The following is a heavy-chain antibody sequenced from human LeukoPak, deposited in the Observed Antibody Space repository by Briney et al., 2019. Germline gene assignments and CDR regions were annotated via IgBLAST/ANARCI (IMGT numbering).Heavy chain of an antibody. V-gene: IGHV1-8*01. CDR3: AKGGAVPWTGLDY. J-gene: IGHJ4*02. D-gene: IGHD6-19*01. CDR2: MNPNSGNT. Sequence: ASVKVSCKASGYTFTSYDINWVRQATGQGLEWMGWMNPNSGNTDYTQKFQGRVTMTRNTSISTAYMELSSLRSEDTAVYYCAKGGAVPWTGLDYWGQGTLVTVSS. CDR1: GYTFTSYD.